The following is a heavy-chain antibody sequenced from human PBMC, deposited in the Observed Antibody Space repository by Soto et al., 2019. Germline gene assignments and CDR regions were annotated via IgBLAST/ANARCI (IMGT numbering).Heavy chain of an antibody. CDR1: GGTFSSYA. CDR2: IIPIFGTA. CDR3: ARWQGAAAGTYYYYGMDV. J-gene: IGHJ6*02. Sequence: ASVKVSCKASGGTFSSYAISWVRQAPGQGLEWMGGIIPIFGTANYAQKFQGRVTITADESTSTAYMELSSLRSEDTAVYYCARWQGAAAGTYYYYGMDVWGQGTTVTVSS. V-gene: IGHV1-69*13. D-gene: IGHD6-13*01.